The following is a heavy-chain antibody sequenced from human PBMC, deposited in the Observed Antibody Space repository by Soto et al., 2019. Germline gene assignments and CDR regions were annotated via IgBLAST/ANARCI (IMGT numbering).Heavy chain of an antibody. Sequence: AAVKVSCKASGGTFSSYAINWVRQAPGQGLEWTGGIIPIFGAANYAQKFRDRVTITADESTSTAYMELSSLRSEDTAVYYCARGRRELRNYYYYGMDVWGQGTTVTVSS. J-gene: IGHJ6*02. CDR2: IIPIFGAA. V-gene: IGHV1-69*13. CDR3: ARGRRELRNYYYYGMDV. CDR1: GGTFSSYA. D-gene: IGHD1-26*01.